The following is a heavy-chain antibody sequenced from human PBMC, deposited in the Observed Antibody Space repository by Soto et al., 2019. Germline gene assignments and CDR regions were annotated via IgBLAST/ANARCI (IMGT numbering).Heavy chain of an antibody. Sequence: PSETLSLTCTVSGGSISSYYWSWIRQPPGKGLEWIGYIYYSGSTNYNPSLKSRVTISVDTSKDQFSLKLNSVTAADTAVYYCARAYSYGPLDYWGQGPLVTVSS. V-gene: IGHV4-59*01. CDR2: IYYSGST. CDR1: GGSISSYY. CDR3: ARAYSYGPLDY. D-gene: IGHD5-18*01. J-gene: IGHJ4*02.